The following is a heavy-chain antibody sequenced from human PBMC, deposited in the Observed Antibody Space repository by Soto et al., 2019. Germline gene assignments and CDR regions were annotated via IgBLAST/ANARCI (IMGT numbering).Heavy chain of an antibody. CDR3: ARDAIDSVVDC. V-gene: IGHV3-33*01. CDR2: IWYDGSSQ. Sequence: QVLLVESGGGVVQPGMSLRLSCAASGFTFSKYGIHWVRQAPGKGLEWVGFIWYDGSSQYYADSVKGRFTISRDNSKNTVSLQMNSLRVDDTAVYYCARDAIDSVVDCWGQGTLVSVSS. J-gene: IGHJ4*02. CDR1: GFTFSKYG.